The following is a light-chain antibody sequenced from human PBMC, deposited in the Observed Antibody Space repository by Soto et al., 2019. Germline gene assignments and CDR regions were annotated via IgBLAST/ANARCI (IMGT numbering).Light chain of an antibody. CDR3: QQYNNWPPWT. CDR2: AAS. Sequence: EIVMTQSPATLSVSPGERATLSCRASQSISRNLAWYQQKPGQAPRLLIYAASTRATGLPARFSGSGSGTEFTLTISSLQSEDFAVYYCQQYNNWPPWTFGQGTKVEIK. J-gene: IGKJ1*01. V-gene: IGKV3-15*01. CDR1: QSISRN.